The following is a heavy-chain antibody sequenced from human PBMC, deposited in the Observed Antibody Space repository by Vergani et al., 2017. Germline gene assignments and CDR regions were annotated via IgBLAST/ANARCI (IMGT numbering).Heavy chain of an antibody. CDR1: GYTFTNYY. CDR3: ARGYYGGNVFDY. V-gene: IGHV1-46*01. Sequence: QVQLVQSGAEVKKPGASVKVSCKASGYTFTNYYMHWVRQAPGQGLEWMGVIDPSGGSTSYAQRFQGRVTMPRDTSTSTAYMELSSLRSEDTAVYYCARGYYGGNVFDYWGQGTLVTVSS. D-gene: IGHD4-23*01. CDR2: IDPSGGST. J-gene: IGHJ4*02.